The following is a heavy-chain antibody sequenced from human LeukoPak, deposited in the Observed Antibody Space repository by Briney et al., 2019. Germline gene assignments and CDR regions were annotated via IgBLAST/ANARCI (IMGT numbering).Heavy chain of an antibody. Sequence: GGSLRLSCAASGVIFSSNYMTWVRQAPGKGLDWVSVIFSGGSTYYADSVKGRVTISRDNSKNTLYLQMNNLRDEDTAVYYCARVGPTRSDFDYWGQGTLVTVSS. CDR3: ARVGPTRSDFDY. CDR2: IFSGGST. J-gene: IGHJ4*02. V-gene: IGHV3-53*01. CDR1: GVIFSSNY. D-gene: IGHD1-26*01.